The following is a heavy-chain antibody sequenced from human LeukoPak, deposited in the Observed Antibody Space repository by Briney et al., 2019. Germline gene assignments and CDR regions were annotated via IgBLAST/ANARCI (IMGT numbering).Heavy chain of an antibody. CDR2: ISPNSGGT. V-gene: IGHV1-2*02. D-gene: IGHD7-27*01. Sequence: GASVKVSCKASGYSFTEYHTHWVRQAPGQGPEWMGWISPNSGGTNYAQKFQGRVTMTRDTSSNTAYMELNGLRSDDTAVYYCAREATGTNWAFDPWPQGTLVTVSS. J-gene: IGHJ5*02. CDR3: AREATGTNWAFDP. CDR1: GYSFTEYH.